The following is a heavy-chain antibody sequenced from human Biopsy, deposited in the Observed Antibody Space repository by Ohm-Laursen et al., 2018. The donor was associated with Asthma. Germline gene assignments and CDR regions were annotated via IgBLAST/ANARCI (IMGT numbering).Heavy chain of an antibody. CDR2: LYYSGST. CDR3: ARGRITMIGGWFDP. CDR1: LHSISSYY. J-gene: IGHJ5*02. Sequence: SDTLSLTRNFSLHSISSYYYIWIRQPPGKGLEWIGDLYYSGSTNYNPSLKSRVTISVDTSKNQFSLKLSSVTAADTAVYYCARGRITMIGGWFDPWGQGTLVTVSS. V-gene: IGHV4-59*07. D-gene: IGHD3-22*01.